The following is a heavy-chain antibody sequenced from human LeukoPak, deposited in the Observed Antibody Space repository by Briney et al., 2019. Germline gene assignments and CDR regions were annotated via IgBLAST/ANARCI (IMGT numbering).Heavy chain of an antibody. J-gene: IGHJ4*02. Sequence: SETLSLTCSVSGGSISGYYWSWIRQPPGKGLECIGYIYYSGSTNYNPSLKSRVTISVDTSRNQFSLKLTSVTAADTAVYYCAKVSDRDSSGYYWGFEYWGQGTLVTVSS. CDR2: IYYSGST. CDR3: AKVSDRDSSGYYWGFEY. V-gene: IGHV4-59*08. CDR1: GGSISGYY. D-gene: IGHD3-22*01.